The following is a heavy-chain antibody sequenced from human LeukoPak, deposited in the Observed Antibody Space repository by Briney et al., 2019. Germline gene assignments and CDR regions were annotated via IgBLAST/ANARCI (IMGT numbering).Heavy chain of an antibody. CDR2: MNPNSGNT. V-gene: IGHV1-8*01. D-gene: IGHD3-3*01. CDR1: GYTFTSYD. Sequence: GASVKVSCKASGYTFTSYDINWVRQATGQGLEWMGWMNPNSGNTGYAQKFQGRVTMTRNTSISTAYMELSSLRSEDTAVYYCARDALRFLEWLEREYYFDYWGQGTLVTVSS. J-gene: IGHJ4*02. CDR3: ARDALRFLEWLEREYYFDY.